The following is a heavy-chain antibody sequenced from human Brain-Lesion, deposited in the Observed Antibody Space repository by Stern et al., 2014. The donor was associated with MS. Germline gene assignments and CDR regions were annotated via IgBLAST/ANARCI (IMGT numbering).Heavy chain of an antibody. V-gene: IGHV4-61*02. D-gene: IGHD2-2*01. CDR3: ARGRVVPGFQYYATDV. J-gene: IGHJ6*02. CDR2: IFNSGST. CDR1: GGSISSGGYY. Sequence: QVQLVQSGPGLVKPSQTLSLSCTVSGGSISSGGYYWSWIRQPAGKGLEWIGRIFNSGSTSYNPSPKCRVPISIDPSKNHFSLRLNSMTAADTAVYYCARGRVVPGFQYYATDVWGQGTTVIVSS.